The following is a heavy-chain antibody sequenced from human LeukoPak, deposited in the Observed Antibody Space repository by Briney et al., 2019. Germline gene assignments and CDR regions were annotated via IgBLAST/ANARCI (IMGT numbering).Heavy chain of an antibody. Sequence: GGSLRLSCTASGFTFSTYWMTWVRQAPGKGLEWVANIKHDAREKYYVDSVMGRFTISRDNAKNSVYLQMNSLRAEDTALYYCARSAFPADYWGQGILVTISS. V-gene: IGHV3-7*01. D-gene: IGHD2/OR15-2a*01. J-gene: IGHJ4*02. CDR2: IKHDAREK. CDR3: ARSAFPADY. CDR1: GFTFSTYW.